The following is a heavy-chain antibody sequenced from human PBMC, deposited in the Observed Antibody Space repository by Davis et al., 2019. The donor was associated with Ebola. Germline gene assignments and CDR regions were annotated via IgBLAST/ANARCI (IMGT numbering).Heavy chain of an antibody. CDR2: INHSGST. CDR3: ARGTYSSSWYY. V-gene: IGHV4-4*02. CDR1: GGSISSSNW. J-gene: IGHJ4*02. Sequence: SETLSLTCAVSGGSISSSNWWSWVRQPPGKGLEWIGEINHSGSTNYNPSLKSRVTISVDTSKNQFSLKLSSVTAADTAVYYCARGTYSSSWYYWGQGTLVTVSS. D-gene: IGHD6-13*01.